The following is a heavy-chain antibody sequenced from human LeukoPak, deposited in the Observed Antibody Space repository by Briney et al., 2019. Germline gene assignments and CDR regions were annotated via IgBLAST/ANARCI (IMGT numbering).Heavy chain of an antibody. CDR2: IYYSGTT. V-gene: IGHV4-59*08. CDR3: ARHSGASPHYFDY. Sequence: SETLSLTCTVSGGSISNYYWSWIRQPPGKGLEWIGFIYYSGTTHYNPSLKSRVTMSVATFNNQFSLRLSSVTAADTAIYYCARHSGASPHYFDYWGQGALVTVSS. D-gene: IGHD1-26*01. CDR1: GGSISNYY. J-gene: IGHJ4*02.